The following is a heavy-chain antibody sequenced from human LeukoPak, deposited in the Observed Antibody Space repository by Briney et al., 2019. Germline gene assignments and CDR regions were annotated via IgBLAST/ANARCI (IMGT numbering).Heavy chain of an antibody. Sequence: ASVKVSCKASGYTFTSYGISWVRQAPGQGLEWMGWISAYNGNTNYAQKLQGRVTMTTDTSTSTAYTELRSLRSDDTAVYYCARDGRYFDWEIDYWGQGTLVTVSS. CDR2: ISAYNGNT. J-gene: IGHJ4*02. CDR3: ARDGRYFDWEIDY. D-gene: IGHD3-9*01. V-gene: IGHV1-18*01. CDR1: GYTFTSYG.